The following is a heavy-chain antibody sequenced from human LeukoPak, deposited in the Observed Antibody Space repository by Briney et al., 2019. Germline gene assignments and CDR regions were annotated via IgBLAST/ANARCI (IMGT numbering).Heavy chain of an antibody. J-gene: IGHJ6*03. CDR1: GGSFCGYY. CDR3: ARWTITMMPPSWYYYYYMDV. Sequence: PSETLSLTCAVYGGSFCGYYWSWIRQPPGKGLEWIGEINHSGSTNYNPSLKSRVTISVDTSENQFSLKLSSVTAADTAVYYCARWTITMMPPSWYYYYYMDVWGKGTTVTISS. CDR2: INHSGST. D-gene: IGHD3-22*01. V-gene: IGHV4-34*01.